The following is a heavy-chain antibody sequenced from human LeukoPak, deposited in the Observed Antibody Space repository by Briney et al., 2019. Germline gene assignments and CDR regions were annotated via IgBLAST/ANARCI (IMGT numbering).Heavy chain of an antibody. CDR2: IWYDGSNK. CDR1: GFTFSSYG. Sequence: PGGPLRLSCAASGFTFSSYGMHWVRQAPGKGLEWVAVIWYDGSNKYYADSVKGRFTISRDNSKNTLYLQMNSLRAEDTAVYYCARDSNWGWGDAFDIWGQGTMVTVSS. J-gene: IGHJ3*02. V-gene: IGHV3-33*01. CDR3: ARDSNWGWGDAFDI. D-gene: IGHD7-27*01.